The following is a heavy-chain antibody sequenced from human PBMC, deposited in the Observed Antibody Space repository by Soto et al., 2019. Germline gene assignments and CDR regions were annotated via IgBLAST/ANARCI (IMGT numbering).Heavy chain of an antibody. CDR3: FTDREFLPAY. CDR2: FKSKIDGGTI. J-gene: IGHJ4*02. CDR1: GVTFKEDR. Sequence: GGALRVFCGGSGVTFKEDRYNWGRQAPGKGLEWVGLFKSKIDGGTIHYAAPLKGRFTISRDDSKNMFYLQMNSLKVEDTAVYYCFTDREFLPAYWGQGTLVTVSS. V-gene: IGHV3-15*07.